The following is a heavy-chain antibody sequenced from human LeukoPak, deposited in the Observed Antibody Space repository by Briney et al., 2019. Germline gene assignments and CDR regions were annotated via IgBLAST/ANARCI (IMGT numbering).Heavy chain of an antibody. V-gene: IGHV1-8*03. CDR1: GYTFTIYD. D-gene: IGHD3-22*01. J-gene: IGHJ6*03. CDR2: MNPNSGNT. Sequence: ASVTVSFMASGYTFTIYDINWVRQAPGQGLEWMGWMNPNSGNTGYAQKFQGRVTITRNTSISTAYMELSSLRSEDTAVYYYARANYYYDSSGYYYYYYYMDVWGKGTTVTVSS. CDR3: ARANYYYDSSGYYYYYYYMDV.